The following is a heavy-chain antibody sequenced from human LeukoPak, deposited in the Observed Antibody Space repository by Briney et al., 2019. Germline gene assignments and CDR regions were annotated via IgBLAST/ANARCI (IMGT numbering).Heavy chain of an antibody. CDR2: IYHSGST. CDR1: GYSISSGYY. Sequence: PSETLSLTCAVSGYSISSGYYCGWIRQPPGKGLEWIGSIYHSGSTYYNPSLKSRVTISVDTSKSQFSLKLSSVTAADTAVYYCARRDSSGCNDYWGQGTLVTVSS. D-gene: IGHD6-19*01. V-gene: IGHV4-38-2*01. CDR3: ARRDSSGCNDY. J-gene: IGHJ4*02.